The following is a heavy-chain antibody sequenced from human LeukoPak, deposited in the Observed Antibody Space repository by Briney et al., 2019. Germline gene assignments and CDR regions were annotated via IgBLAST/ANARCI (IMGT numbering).Heavy chain of an antibody. CDR2: ISSSSSYI. CDR1: GFTFSSYS. J-gene: IGHJ5*02. Sequence: GGSLRLSCAASGFTFSSYSMNWVRQAPGKGLEWVSSISSSSSYIYYADSVKGRFTISRDNSKNTLYLQMNSLRAEDTAVYYCANGSWFDPWGQGTLVTVSS. CDR3: ANGSWFDP. V-gene: IGHV3-21*01.